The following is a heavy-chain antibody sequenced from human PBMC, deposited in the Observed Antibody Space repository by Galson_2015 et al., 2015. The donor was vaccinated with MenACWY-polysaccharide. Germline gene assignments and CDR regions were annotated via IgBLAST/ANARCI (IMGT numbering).Heavy chain of an antibody. CDR1: GFTFSENA. CDR3: AKLMGVSTWYLVDY. V-gene: IGHV3-23*01. D-gene: IGHD6-13*01. CDR2: LSNSGDYT. J-gene: IGHJ4*02. Sequence: SLRLSCAASGFTFSENAMSWVRQAPGKGLEWVSSLSNSGDYTYYADSVKGRSTISRDNSKNTVHLQMNSLRADDTAVYYCAKLMGVSTWYLVDYWGLGTLVTVSS.